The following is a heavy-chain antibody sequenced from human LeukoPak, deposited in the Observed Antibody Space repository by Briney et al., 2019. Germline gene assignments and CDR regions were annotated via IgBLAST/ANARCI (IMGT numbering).Heavy chain of an antibody. J-gene: IGHJ4*02. CDR2: IYYSGST. D-gene: IGHD2-15*01. CDR1: GGSISTSNYY. CDR3: ARVGPVVALDY. V-gene: IGHV4-39*07. Sequence: PSETLSLTCTVSGGSISTSNYYWGWIRQPPGKGLEWIGSIYYSGSTYYNPSLKSRVTISVDTSKNQFSLKLSSVTAADTAVYYCARVGPVVALDYWGQGTLVTVSS.